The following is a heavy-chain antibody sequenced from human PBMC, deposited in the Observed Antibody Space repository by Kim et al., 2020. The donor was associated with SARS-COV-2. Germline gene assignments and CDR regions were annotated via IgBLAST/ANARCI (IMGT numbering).Heavy chain of an antibody. D-gene: IGHD6-19*01. Sequence: SETLSLTCTVSGGSISSSSYYWGWIRQSPGKELEWIGSVYYNGNTYYNPSLKSRLTLSVDTSKNQFSLNLSSVTAADAPVYYCARLIHSGWYFDYWGQGTLVTVSP. CDR3: ARLIHSGWYFDY. CDR1: GGSISSSSYY. J-gene: IGHJ4*02. V-gene: IGHV4-39*01. CDR2: VYYNGNT.